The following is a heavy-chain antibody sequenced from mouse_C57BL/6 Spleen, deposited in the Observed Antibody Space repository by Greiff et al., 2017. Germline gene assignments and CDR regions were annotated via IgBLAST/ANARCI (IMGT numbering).Heavy chain of an antibody. CDR3: PRDAGYFGY. Sequence: VQLQQSGPELVKPGASVKISCKASGYSFTGYYMNWVKQSPEKSLEWIGEINPSTGGTTYNQKFKAKATLTVDKSSSTAYMQLKSLTSEDSAVYDCPRDAGYFGYWSQGTNLTVSS. V-gene: IGHV1-42*01. CDR1: GYSFTGYY. CDR2: INPSTGGT. J-gene: IGHJ2*01.